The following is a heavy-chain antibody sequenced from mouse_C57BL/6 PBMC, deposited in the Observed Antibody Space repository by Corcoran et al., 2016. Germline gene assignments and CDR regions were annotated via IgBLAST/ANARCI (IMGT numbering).Heavy chain of an antibody. CDR1: GFTISSQY. Sequence: EVQLVESGGGLVQPGGSLRLSCAASGFTISSQYMTWVRQAPGKGLEWVANTTPDGSGKQYVDSVKGRFTISRDNAQNSVFLQRNSLRAEDTALYYCASRGPDYWGQGTLVTVSS. CDR2: TTPDGSGK. V-gene: IGHV5-17*01. J-gene: IGHJ4*01. CDR3: ASRGPDY.